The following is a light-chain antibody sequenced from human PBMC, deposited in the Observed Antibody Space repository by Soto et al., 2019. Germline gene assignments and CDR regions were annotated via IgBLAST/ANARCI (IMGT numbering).Light chain of an antibody. V-gene: IGLV2-11*01. CDR2: DVS. Sequence: QSALTQPRSVSGSPGQSVTISCTGTSSDVGRYNYVSWYQQHPGKAPKLMVYDVSKRPSGVPDRFSGSKSGDTASLTISGLQAEDEADYYCCSYAGSPYVFGTGTKVTVL. J-gene: IGLJ1*01. CDR3: CSYAGSPYV. CDR1: SSDVGRYNY.